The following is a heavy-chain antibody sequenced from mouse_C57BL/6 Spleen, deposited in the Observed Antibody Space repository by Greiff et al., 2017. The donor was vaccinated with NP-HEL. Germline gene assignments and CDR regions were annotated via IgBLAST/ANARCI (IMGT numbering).Heavy chain of an antibody. CDR2: IDPSDSYT. V-gene: IGHV1-69*01. Sequence: QVQLQQSGAELVMPGASVKLSCKASGYTFTSYWMHWVKQRPGQGLEWIGEIDPSDSYTNYNQKFKGKSTLTVDKSSSTAYMQLSSLTSEDSAVYYCARGYGKAFDYWGQGTTLTVSS. CDR3: ARGYGKAFDY. CDR1: GYTFTSYW. J-gene: IGHJ2*01. D-gene: IGHD2-10*02.